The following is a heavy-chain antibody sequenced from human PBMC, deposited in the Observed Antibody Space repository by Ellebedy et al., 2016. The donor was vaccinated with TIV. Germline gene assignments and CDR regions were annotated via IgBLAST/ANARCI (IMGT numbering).Heavy chain of an antibody. CDR1: GFTFSSYS. Sequence: PGGSLRLSCAASGFTFSSYSMNWVRQAPGKGLEWVSYISSSSSTTYYADSVKGRFTISRDNSKDTLFLQMNSLRAEDTAIYFCARDPVGVGPAFDVWGQGTMVTVSS. J-gene: IGHJ3*01. D-gene: IGHD4-23*01. CDR2: ISSSSSTT. V-gene: IGHV3-48*01. CDR3: ARDPVGVGPAFDV.